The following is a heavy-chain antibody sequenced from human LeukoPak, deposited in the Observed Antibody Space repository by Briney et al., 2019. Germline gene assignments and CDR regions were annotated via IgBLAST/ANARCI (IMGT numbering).Heavy chain of an antibody. CDR3: ARVPDLNLRDYGDYIPDWYFDL. J-gene: IGHJ2*01. D-gene: IGHD4-17*01. V-gene: IGHV1-18*01. Sequence: ASVKVSCKVSGYTFTSYGISWVRQAPGQGLEWMGWISAYNGNTNYAQKLQGRVTMTTDTSTSTAYMELRSLRSDDTAVYYCARVPDLNLRDYGDYIPDWYFDLWGRGTLVTVSS. CDR2: ISAYNGNT. CDR1: GYTFTSYG.